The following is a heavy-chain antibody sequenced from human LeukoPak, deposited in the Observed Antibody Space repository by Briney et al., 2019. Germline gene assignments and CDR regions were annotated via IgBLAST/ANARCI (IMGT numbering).Heavy chain of an antibody. CDR3: ATMIFGGGFDY. J-gene: IGHJ4*02. V-gene: IGHV3-7*01. CDR2: IKEDGGEE. D-gene: IGHD3/OR15-3a*01. Sequence: GGSLRLSCVASGFTFSSYWMSWVRQAPGKGLEWVANIKEDGGEENYVDSVKGRFTISRDNAKKSLYLQMNSLRAEDTALYYCATMIFGGGFDYWGQGTLVTASS. CDR1: GFTFSSYW.